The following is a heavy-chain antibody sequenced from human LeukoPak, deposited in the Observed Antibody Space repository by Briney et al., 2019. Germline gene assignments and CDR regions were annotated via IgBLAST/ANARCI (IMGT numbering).Heavy chain of an antibody. CDR1: GGSISSYY. J-gene: IGHJ5*02. Sequence: SETLSLTCTVSGGSISSYYWSWIRQPPGKGLEWIGFIFYSGSTNYNPSVKSRVTISVDTSKNQFSLKLRSVTAADTAVYYCARGDYYDSSGYYSPWGQGTLVTVSS. CDR2: IFYSGST. V-gene: IGHV4-59*01. CDR3: ARGDYYDSSGYYSP. D-gene: IGHD3-22*01.